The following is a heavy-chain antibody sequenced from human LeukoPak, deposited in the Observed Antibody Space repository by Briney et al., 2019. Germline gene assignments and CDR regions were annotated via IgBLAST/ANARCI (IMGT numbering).Heavy chain of an antibody. D-gene: IGHD2-8*01. J-gene: IGHJ3*01. CDR3: ARDHGTHGFGAFDV. V-gene: IGHV3-21*01. Sequence: GGSLRLSCAASGFTFSSYSMNWVRQAPGKGLEWVSSISSSSYIYYADSVKGRFTISRDNAKNSLYLQMNSLRAEDTAVYYCARDHGTHGFGAFDVWGQGTMVTVSS. CDR2: ISSSSYI. CDR1: GFTFSSYS.